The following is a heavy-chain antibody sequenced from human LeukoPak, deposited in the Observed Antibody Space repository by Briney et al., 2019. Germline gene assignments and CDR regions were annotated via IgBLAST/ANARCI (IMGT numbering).Heavy chain of an antibody. D-gene: IGHD3-9*01. Sequence: GGSLRLSCAASGFTFSSYAMSWVRQAPGKGLEWVSAISGSGGSIYYADSVKGRFTISRDNAKNSLYLQMNSLRAEDTAVYYCARDSVLTGHDYWGQGTLVTVSS. J-gene: IGHJ4*02. CDR3: ARDSVLTGHDY. CDR2: ISGSGGSI. CDR1: GFTFSSYA. V-gene: IGHV3-23*01.